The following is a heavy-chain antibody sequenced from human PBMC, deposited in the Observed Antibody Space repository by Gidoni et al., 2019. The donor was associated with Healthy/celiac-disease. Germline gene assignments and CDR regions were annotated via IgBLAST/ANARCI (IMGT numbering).Heavy chain of an antibody. Sequence: EVQLVESAGGLVQPGRSLRPSCAASGFTLDDYAMHWVRQAPGKGLEWVSGISWNSGSIGYADSVKGRFTISRDNAKNSLYLQMNSLRAEDTALYYCAKDISYSLAAAGGDYGMDVWGQGTTVTVSS. V-gene: IGHV3-9*01. CDR2: ISWNSGSI. J-gene: IGHJ6*02. D-gene: IGHD6-13*01. CDR3: AKDISYSLAAAGGDYGMDV. CDR1: GFTLDDYA.